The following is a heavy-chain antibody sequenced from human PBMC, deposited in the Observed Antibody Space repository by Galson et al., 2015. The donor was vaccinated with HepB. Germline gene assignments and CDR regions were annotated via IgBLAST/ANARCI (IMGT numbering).Heavy chain of an antibody. CDR2: IYNRGST. Sequence: TLSLTCAVSGGSISSGGYSWSWIRQPPGKGLEWIGNIYNRGSTNYNPSLKSRVAISVDTSKNQFSLKLSSVTAADTAVYYCTSNWSASRFDNWGQGTLVTVSS. J-gene: IGHJ4*02. CDR1: GGSISSGGYS. V-gene: IGHV4-30-4*07. D-gene: IGHD6-13*01. CDR3: TSNWSASRFDN.